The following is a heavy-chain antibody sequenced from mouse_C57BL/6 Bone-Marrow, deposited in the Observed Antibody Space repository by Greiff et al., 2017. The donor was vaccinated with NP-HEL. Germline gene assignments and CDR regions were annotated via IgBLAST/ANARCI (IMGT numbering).Heavy chain of an antibody. Sequence: EVQLQQSGAELVRPGASVKLSCTASGFNITDYYMHWVKQRPEQGLEWIGRIDPEDGDTEYAPKFQGKATMTADTSSNTAYLQLSSLTSEDTAVYCCTTVVATKYFDVWGTGTTVTVSS. D-gene: IGHD1-1*01. CDR1: GFNITDYY. J-gene: IGHJ1*03. CDR3: TTVVATKYFDV. CDR2: IDPEDGDT. V-gene: IGHV14-1*01.